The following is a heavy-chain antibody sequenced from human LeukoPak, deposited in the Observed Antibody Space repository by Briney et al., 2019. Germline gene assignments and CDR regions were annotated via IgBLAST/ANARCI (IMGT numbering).Heavy chain of an antibody. CDR2: MNPNRGNT. V-gene: IGHV1-8*01. J-gene: IGHJ4*02. D-gene: IGHD5-18*01. CDR1: GYTFTSYD. Sequence: ASVKVSCKASGYTFTSYDINWVRQATGQGIEWMGWMNPNRGNTGYAQKFQGRVTMTRNTSISTAYMELSSLRSEDTAVYYCARRRGYSSYFDYWGQGTLVTVSS. CDR3: ARRRGYSSYFDY.